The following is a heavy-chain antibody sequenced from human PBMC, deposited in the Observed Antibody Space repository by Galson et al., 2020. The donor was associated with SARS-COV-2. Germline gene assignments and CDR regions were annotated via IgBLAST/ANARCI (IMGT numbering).Heavy chain of an antibody. D-gene: IGHD3-22*01. CDR2: VYPSGTT. J-gene: IGHJ2*01. Sequence: SESLSLTCTVSGYSISTTNYWGWVRQPPGRGLEWIGSVYPSGTTYYNPSLKSRVTISVDTSKNQFSLRLDSVTAADTALYYCARQGVNMIVLVTVPGWYFDLWGRGTLVTVSS. V-gene: IGHV4-38-2*02. CDR3: ARQGVNMIVLVTVPGWYFDL. CDR1: GYSISTTNY.